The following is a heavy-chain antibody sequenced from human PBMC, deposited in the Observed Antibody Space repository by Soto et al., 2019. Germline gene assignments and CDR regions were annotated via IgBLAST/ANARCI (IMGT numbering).Heavy chain of an antibody. CDR1: GGSISSGDYY. J-gene: IGHJ5*02. CDR2: IYYSGST. CDR3: ARERLTNYYGSWSYYSSSNSFDP. V-gene: IGHV4-30-4*01. Sequence: TLSLTCTVSGGSISSGDYYWSWIRQPPGKGLEWIGYIYYSGSTYYNPSPKSRVTVSVDTSKNQFSLKLSSVTAADTAVYYCARERLTNYYGSWSYYSSSNSFDPWGQGTLVTVSS. D-gene: IGHD3-10*01.